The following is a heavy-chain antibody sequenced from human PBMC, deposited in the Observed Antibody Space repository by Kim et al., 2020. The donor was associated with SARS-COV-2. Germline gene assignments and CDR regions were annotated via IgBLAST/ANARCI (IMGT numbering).Heavy chain of an antibody. CDR3: ARVEYGITMVREGYFDY. V-gene: IGHV4-31*03. Sequence: SETLSLTCTVSGDSISSGGYYWSWIRQHPGKGLEWIGYIYYSGSTYYNPSLKSRVTISVDTSKNQFSLKLSSVTAADTAVYYCARVEYGITMVREGYFDYWGQGTLVTVSS. CDR2: IYYSGST. J-gene: IGHJ4*02. D-gene: IGHD3-10*01. CDR1: GDSISSGGYY.